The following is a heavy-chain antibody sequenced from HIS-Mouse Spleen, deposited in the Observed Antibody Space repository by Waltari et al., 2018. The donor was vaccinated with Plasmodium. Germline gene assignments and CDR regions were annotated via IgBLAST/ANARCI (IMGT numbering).Heavy chain of an antibody. V-gene: IGHV1-2*02. CDR2: INPNSGGT. D-gene: IGHD3-16*01. J-gene: IGHJ4*02. CDR3: AREKGGYFDY. CDR1: GYTFNGNY. Sequence: QVQLVQSGAEVKKPGASVKVSCKASGYTFNGNYMQGLRQAPGQGLEWMGWINPNSGGTNYAQKFQGRVTMTRDTSISTAYMELSRLRSDDTAVYYCAREKGGYFDYWGQGTLVTVSS.